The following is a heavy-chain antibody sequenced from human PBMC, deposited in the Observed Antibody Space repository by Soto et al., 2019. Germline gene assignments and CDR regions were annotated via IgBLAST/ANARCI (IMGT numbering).Heavy chain of an antibody. V-gene: IGHV4-30-4*01. J-gene: IGHJ3*02. CDR3: AGGGGYSYGDDAFDI. CDR2: IYYSGST. Sequence: KSSETLSLTCTVSGGSISSGDYYWSWIRQPPGKGLEWIGYIYYSGSTYYNPSLKSRVTIPVDTSKNQFSLKLSSVTAADTAVYYCAGGGGYSYGDDAFDIWGQGTMVTV. D-gene: IGHD5-18*01. CDR1: GGSISSGDYY.